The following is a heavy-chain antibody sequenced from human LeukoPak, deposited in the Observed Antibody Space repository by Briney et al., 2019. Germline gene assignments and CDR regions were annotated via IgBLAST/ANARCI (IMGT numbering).Heavy chain of an antibody. CDR3: ATGDSSGYYPYYFDQ. V-gene: IGHV1-18*01. D-gene: IGHD3-22*01. Sequence: ASVKVSCKASGYSYTHYGIAWVRQAPGQGLEWMGWISGYNGDRNFAPKVQGRVTMTTDTSANIAYMELRSLRSEDTAVYYCATGDSSGYYPYYFDQWGKGTLVAVSS. J-gene: IGHJ4*02. CDR2: ISGYNGDR. CDR1: GYSYTHYG.